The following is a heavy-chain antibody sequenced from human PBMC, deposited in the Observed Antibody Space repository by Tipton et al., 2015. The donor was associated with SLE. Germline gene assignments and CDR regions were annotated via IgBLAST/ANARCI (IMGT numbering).Heavy chain of an antibody. Sequence: TLSLTCTVSGGSFSSGGYYWSWVRQSAGKGLEWIGRIYISGSTNYNPSFESRVTISVDTSKNQFSLKLSSVTAADTAVYYCARDARGSSHFDYWGQGTLVTVSS. CDR1: GGSFSSGGYY. V-gene: IGHV4-61*02. CDR3: ARDARGSSHFDY. J-gene: IGHJ4*02. CDR2: IYISGST. D-gene: IGHD2-15*01.